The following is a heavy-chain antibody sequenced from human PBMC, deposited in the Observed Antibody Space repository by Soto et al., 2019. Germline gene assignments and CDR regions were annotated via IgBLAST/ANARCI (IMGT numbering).Heavy chain of an antibody. CDR3: SIRGSTVLRGIASHDMDV. D-gene: IGHD4-4*01. CDR2: IYYSGTT. V-gene: IGHV4-59*08. J-gene: IGHJ6*03. Sequence: SETLSLTCTVSGGSITNYYWSWIRQSPGKGLEWIGYIYYSGTTNYNPSLGSRGTISVDTSRNQFSLQLASVTAADTTVYYCSIRGSTVLRGIASHDMDVWGKGTRVTVSS. CDR1: GGSITNYY.